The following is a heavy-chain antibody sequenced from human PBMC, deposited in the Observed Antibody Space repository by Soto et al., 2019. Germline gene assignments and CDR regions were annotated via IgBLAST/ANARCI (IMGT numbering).Heavy chain of an antibody. CDR1: GFTFSSYG. D-gene: IGHD3-16*02. CDR2: IWYDGSNK. J-gene: IGHJ4*02. CDR3: ARAVYLGELSFYFDY. Sequence: PGGSLRLSCAASGFTFSSYGMHWVRQAPGKGLEWVAVIWYDGSNKYYADSVKGRFTISRDNSKNTLYLQMNSLRAEDTAVYYCARAVYLGELSFYFDYWGQGTLVTVSS. V-gene: IGHV3-33*01.